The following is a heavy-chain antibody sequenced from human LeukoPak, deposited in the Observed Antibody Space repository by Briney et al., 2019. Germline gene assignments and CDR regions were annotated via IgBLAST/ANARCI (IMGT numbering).Heavy chain of an antibody. Sequence: GGSLRPSCEVSGFTFSSNWMSWVRQAPGKGLEWVANIKQDGSENYYVDSVKGRFTISRDNARNSLYLQMNSLRAEDTAVYYCARISGGWSRGAFDVWGQGTMVTVSS. V-gene: IGHV3-7*04. CDR1: GFTFSSNW. CDR2: IKQDGSEN. J-gene: IGHJ3*01. D-gene: IGHD6-19*01. CDR3: ARISGGWSRGAFDV.